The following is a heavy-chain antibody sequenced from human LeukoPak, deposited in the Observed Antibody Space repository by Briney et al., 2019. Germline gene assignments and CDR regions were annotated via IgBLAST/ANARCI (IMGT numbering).Heavy chain of an antibody. CDR1: GFTFSSYG. D-gene: IGHD6-6*01. V-gene: IGHV3-30*18. CDR2: ISYDGSNK. Sequence: GGSLRLSCAASGFTFSSYGMHWVRQAPGKGLEWVAVISYDGSNKYYADSVKGRFTISRDNSKNTLYLQMNSLRAEDTAVYYCAKERSSSSYYYYGMDVWGQGTTVTVSS. J-gene: IGHJ6*02. CDR3: AKERSSSSYYYYGMDV.